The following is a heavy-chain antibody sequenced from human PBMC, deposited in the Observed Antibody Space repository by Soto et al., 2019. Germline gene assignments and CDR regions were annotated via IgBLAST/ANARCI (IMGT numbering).Heavy chain of an antibody. D-gene: IGHD3-10*01. J-gene: IGHJ5*02. V-gene: IGHV4-31*03. Sequence: QVQLQESGPGLVKPSQTLSLTCTVSGGSISSGGYYWSWIRQHPGKGLEWIGYIYYSGSTYYNPSLKSRVTISVDTSKNQFSLKLSSVTAADTAVYYCAREQITMDRGVNTVWFDPWGQGTLVTVSS. CDR1: GGSISSGGYY. CDR2: IYYSGST. CDR3: AREQITMDRGVNTVWFDP.